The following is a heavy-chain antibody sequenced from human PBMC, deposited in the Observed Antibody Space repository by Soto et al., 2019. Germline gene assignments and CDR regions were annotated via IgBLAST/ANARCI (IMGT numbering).Heavy chain of an antibody. V-gene: IGHV1-8*01. J-gene: IGHJ4*02. CDR2: MSPSTGNT. Sequence: GASVKVSCKASGYSLTDYDINWVRQAPGQGLEWMGWMSPSTGNTGYAQNFQGRVTMTRDTSISTAYMELSSLRSEDTAVYYCARYFDPFDYWGQGTLVTVSS. D-gene: IGHD3-9*01. CDR1: GYSLTDYD. CDR3: ARYFDPFDY.